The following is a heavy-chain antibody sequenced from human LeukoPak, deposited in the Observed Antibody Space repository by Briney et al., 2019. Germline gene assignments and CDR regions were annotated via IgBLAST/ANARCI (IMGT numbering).Heavy chain of an antibody. CDR2: IDPSDSYT. CDR3: ARLSSGYESDFDY. J-gene: IGHJ4*02. CDR1: GYRFPSYW. D-gene: IGHD5-12*01. V-gene: IGHV5-10-1*01. Sequence: GESLRISCKGSGYRFPSYWISWVRQTPGKGLEWMGTIDPSDSYTNYSPSFQGHVTISADKSISTAYLQWSSLKASDTAMYYCARLSSGYESDFDYWGQGTLVTVSS.